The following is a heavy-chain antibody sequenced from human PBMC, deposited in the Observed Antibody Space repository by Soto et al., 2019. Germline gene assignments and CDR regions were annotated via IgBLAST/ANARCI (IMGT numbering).Heavy chain of an antibody. CDR2: ISYDGSNK. CDR1: GFTFSSYA. CDR3: VRDLADPDGVPGDFQH. Sequence: QVQLVESGGGVVQPGRSLRLSCAASGFTFSSYAMHWVRQAPGKGLEWVAVISYDGSNKYFADSVKGRFTISRDNSKNTLYLQMNSLRAEDTAVYYCVRDLADPDGVPGDFQHWGQGTLVTVSS. D-gene: IGHD2-8*01. J-gene: IGHJ1*01. V-gene: IGHV3-30-3*01.